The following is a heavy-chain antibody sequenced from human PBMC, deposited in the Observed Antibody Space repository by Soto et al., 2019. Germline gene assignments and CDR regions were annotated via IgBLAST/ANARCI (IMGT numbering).Heavy chain of an antibody. CDR2: ISYDGSNK. Sequence: QVQLVESGGGVVQPGRSLRLSCAASGFTFSSYGMHWVRQAPGKGLEWVAVISYDGSNKYYADSVKGRLTISRDNSKNTLYLQMNSLRAEDTAVYYCAKIVVVTAISAFDIWGQGTMVTDSS. CDR1: GFTFSSYG. CDR3: AKIVVVTAISAFDI. D-gene: IGHD2-21*02. J-gene: IGHJ3*02. V-gene: IGHV3-30*18.